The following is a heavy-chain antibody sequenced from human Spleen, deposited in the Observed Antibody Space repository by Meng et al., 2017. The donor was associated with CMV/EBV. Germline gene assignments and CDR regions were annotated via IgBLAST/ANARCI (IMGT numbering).Heavy chain of an antibody. CDR1: GFSLEHYG. Sequence: GESLKISCAASGFSLEHYGMSWVRQAPGKGLEWVCNMNWNGGSTGYADSVRGRFTISRDTAKNSLYLQMHRLRPEDTAFYYCARDGGSYGITNYFGMDVWGQGTTVTVSS. CDR2: MNWNGGST. J-gene: IGHJ6*02. CDR3: ARDGGSYGITNYFGMDV. V-gene: IGHV3-20*04. D-gene: IGHD1-26*01.